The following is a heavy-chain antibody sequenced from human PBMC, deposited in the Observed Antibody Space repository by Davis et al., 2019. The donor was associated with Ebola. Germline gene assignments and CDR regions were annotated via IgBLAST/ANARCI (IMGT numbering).Heavy chain of an antibody. CDR1: GFTFDDYA. Sequence: SLKISCAASGFTFDDYAMHWVRQVPGKGLEWVSGINWDSSSRVYVDSVKGRFTISRDNAKNSLYLQMNSLRAEDTAVYYCAKVLLWFGELSDWYFDLWGRGTLVTVSS. J-gene: IGHJ2*01. D-gene: IGHD3-10*01. V-gene: IGHV3-9*01. CDR3: AKVLLWFGELSDWYFDL. CDR2: INWDSSSR.